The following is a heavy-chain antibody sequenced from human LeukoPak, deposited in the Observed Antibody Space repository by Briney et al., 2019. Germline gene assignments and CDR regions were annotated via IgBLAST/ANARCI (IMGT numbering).Heavy chain of an antibody. CDR2: ISAYNGNT. CDR3: ARAPSLALRSPYYFDY. J-gene: IGHJ4*02. Sequence: GASVKVSCKASGYTFTSYGISWVRQAPGQGLEWMGWISAYNGNTNYAQKLQGRVTMTTDTSTSTAYMELRSLRSDDTAVYYCARAPSLALRSPYYFDYWGQGTLVTVSS. CDR1: GYTFTSYG. V-gene: IGHV1-18*01.